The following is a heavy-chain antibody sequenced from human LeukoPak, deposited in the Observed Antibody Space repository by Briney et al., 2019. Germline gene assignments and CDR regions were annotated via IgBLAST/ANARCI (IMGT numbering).Heavy chain of an antibody. D-gene: IGHD2-15*01. CDR3: ARGRAAAD. CDR1: GYTFTYND. V-gene: IGHV1-8*01. Sequence: ASVKVSCKASGYTFTYNDVNWVRQATGQGLEWMGWMNPGTAHTGYAPRFQGRLAMTADTSINTAYMELSGLTSDDTAVYYCARGRAAADWGQGTLVTVSS. J-gene: IGHJ4*02. CDR2: MNPGTAHT.